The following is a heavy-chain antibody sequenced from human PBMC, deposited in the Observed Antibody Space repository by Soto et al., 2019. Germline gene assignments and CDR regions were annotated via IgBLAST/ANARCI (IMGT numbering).Heavy chain of an antibody. CDR2: ISYSVNT. D-gene: IGHD3-22*01. Sequence: SETLSLTCSVSGGSISSSSYYCRWIRQPRGKWLEWIVSISYSVNTYYSPSLKSRVTVSVDTSKSQFSLKLTSVTAADRAVYYCARGSVDTVDSSGVYEYWGQGTPVTVS. CDR1: GGSISSSSYY. CDR3: ARGSVDTVDSSGVYEY. J-gene: IGHJ4*02. V-gene: IGHV4-39*01.